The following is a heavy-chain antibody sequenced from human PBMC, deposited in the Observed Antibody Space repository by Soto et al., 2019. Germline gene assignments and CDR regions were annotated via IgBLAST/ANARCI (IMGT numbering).Heavy chain of an antibody. CDR3: AHSVVAGLGYYFDY. CDR1: GFSLSSTRVA. Sequence: GSGPTLVNPTQTLTLTCTFSGFSLSSTRVAVGWIRQPPGKALEWLALIYWDDDKRYSPFLKSRLTITKDTSKNQVVLTMTNMDLVDTATYYCAHSVVAGLGYYFDYWGQGTLVTVSS. CDR2: IYWDDDK. V-gene: IGHV2-5*02. D-gene: IGHD6-19*01. J-gene: IGHJ4*02.